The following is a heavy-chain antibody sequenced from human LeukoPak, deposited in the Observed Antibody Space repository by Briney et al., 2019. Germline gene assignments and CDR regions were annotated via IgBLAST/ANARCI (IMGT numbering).Heavy chain of an antibody. CDR1: GFTFSSYA. V-gene: IGHV3-23*01. D-gene: IGHD3-10*01. Sequence: GGSLRLSCAASGFTFSSYAMSWVRQARARGLEWVSAISGSGGSTYYADSVKGRFTISRDNSKNTLYLQMNSLRAEDTAVYYCAKDLSMVRGEKPNYWGQGTLVTVSS. J-gene: IGHJ4*02. CDR3: AKDLSMVRGEKPNY. CDR2: ISGSGGST.